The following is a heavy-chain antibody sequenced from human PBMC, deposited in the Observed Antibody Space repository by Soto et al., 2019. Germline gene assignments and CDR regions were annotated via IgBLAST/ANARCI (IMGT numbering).Heavy chain of an antibody. Sequence: EVQLLESGGGLVQPGGSLRLSCAASGFTFSSYAMSWVRQAPGKGLEWVSAISGSGGSTYYADSVKGRFTISRDNSKNTVSLQMNSLRAEDTAVYYCAKDRGGITMIVAYFDYWGQGTLVTVSS. V-gene: IGHV3-23*01. D-gene: IGHD3-22*01. CDR3: AKDRGGITMIVAYFDY. CDR1: GFTFSSYA. J-gene: IGHJ4*02. CDR2: ISGSGGST.